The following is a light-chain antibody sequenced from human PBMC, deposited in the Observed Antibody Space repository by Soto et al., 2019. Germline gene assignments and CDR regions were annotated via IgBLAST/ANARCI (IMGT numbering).Light chain of an antibody. J-gene: IGLJ1*01. Sequence: QSVLTQTSSASGTPGQRVTISCSGSNSNVGVNTVTWFQQLPGTAPKVLIYNNNLRPSGVPDRFSGSKSGTSASLVISGLQSEDEADYYCAAWDDRLNGYVFGTGTKVTVL. CDR3: AAWDDRLNGYV. CDR2: NNN. V-gene: IGLV1-44*01. CDR1: NSNVGVNT.